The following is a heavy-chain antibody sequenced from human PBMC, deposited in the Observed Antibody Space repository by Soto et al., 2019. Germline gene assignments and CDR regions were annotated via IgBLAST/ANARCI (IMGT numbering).Heavy chain of an antibody. V-gene: IGHV3-23*01. CDR1: GFTFSSYA. J-gene: IGHJ3*01. CDR2: ISVSGTPT. D-gene: IGHD7-27*01. CDR3: TKDSAPLSTGDAFDF. Sequence: EVQLLESGGDLVQPGGSLRLSYVASGFTFSSYALSWARQSPGKGLEYVSSISVSGTPTFYADSVRGRFTVSRDNSKNTVYLQMNSLRDDDTAVYYCTKDSAPLSTGDAFDFWGQGTMVTVSS.